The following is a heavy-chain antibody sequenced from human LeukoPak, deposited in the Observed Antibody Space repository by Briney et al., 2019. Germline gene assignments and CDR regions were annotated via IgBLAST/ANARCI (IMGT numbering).Heavy chain of an antibody. V-gene: IGHV1-2*02. CDR2: INPNSGGT. D-gene: IGHD3-10*01. CDR3: ARDWVYYSPRRPVRGVIIGY. J-gene: IGHJ4*02. Sequence: ASVKVSCKASRYTFTDYYLHWVRQAPGQGLEWMGWINPNSGGTNYAQKFQGRVTMTRDTSISTAYMELSRLRSDDTAVYYCARDWVYYSPRRPVRGVIIGYWGQGTLVTVSS. CDR1: RYTFTDYY.